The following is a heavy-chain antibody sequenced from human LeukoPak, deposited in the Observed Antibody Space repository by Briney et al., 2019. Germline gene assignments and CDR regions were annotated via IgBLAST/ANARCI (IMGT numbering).Heavy chain of an antibody. CDR2: IYPGDSDT. CDR1: GYSFSSYW. J-gene: IGHJ2*01. D-gene: IGHD3-10*01. CDR3: ATQYYYGSGSYYYWYFDL. Sequence: GESLKISCKGSGYSFSSYWIGWVRQMPGKGLEWMGIIYPGDSDTRYSPSFQGQVTISADKPISTAYLQWSSLKASDTAMYYCATQYYYGSGSYYYWYFDLWGRGTLVTVSS. V-gene: IGHV5-51*04.